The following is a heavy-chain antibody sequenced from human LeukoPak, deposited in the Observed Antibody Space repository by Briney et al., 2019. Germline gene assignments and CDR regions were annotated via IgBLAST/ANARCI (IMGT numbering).Heavy chain of an antibody. CDR3: ASGRVAATPLGYYYYYMDV. V-gene: IGHV4-34*01. Sequence: PSETLSLTCAVYGGSFSGYYWSWIRQPPGKGLEWIGEINHSGSTNYNPSLKSRVTISVDTSKNQFSLKLSSVTAADTAVYYCASGRVAATPLGYYYYYMDVWGKGTTVTISS. CDR2: INHSGST. J-gene: IGHJ6*03. CDR1: GGSFSGYY. D-gene: IGHD2-15*01.